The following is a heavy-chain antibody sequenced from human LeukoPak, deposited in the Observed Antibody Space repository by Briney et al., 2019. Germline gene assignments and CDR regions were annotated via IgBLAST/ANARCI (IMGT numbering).Heavy chain of an antibody. CDR3: ARDRDSSGWFDY. D-gene: IGHD6-19*01. CDR2: IYYRST. CDR1: GGSISSYY. Sequence: PSETLSLTCTVSGGSISSYYWSWIRQPPGKGLEWIGYIYYRSTNYNPSLKSRVTMSVDMSKNQFSLKLSSVTAADTAFYYCARDRDSSGWFDYWGQGALVTVSS. J-gene: IGHJ4*02. V-gene: IGHV4-59*01.